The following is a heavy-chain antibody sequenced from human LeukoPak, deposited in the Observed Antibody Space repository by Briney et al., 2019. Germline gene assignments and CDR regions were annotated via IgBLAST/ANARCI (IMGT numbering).Heavy chain of an antibody. CDR2: IKQDGSEK. D-gene: IGHD6-13*01. J-gene: IGHJ3*02. V-gene: IGHV3-7*01. CDR3: ARDNSIWDGAFDI. CDR1: GFTFSSYW. Sequence: PGGSLRLSCAASGFTFSSYWMSWVRQAPGKGLEWVANIKQDGSEKYYVDSVKGRFTISRDNAKNSLSLQMNSLRAEDTAIYYCARDNSIWDGAFDIWGRGTMVTVSS.